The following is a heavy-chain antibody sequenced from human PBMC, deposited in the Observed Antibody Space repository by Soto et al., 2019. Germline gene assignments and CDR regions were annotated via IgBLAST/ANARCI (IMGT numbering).Heavy chain of an antibody. J-gene: IGHJ6*02. V-gene: IGHV1-69*06. D-gene: IGHD1-1*01. CDR2: IFPFFGTA. Sequence: QVQLVQSGAEVKKPGSSVKVSCKASGGTFSSYAISWVRQAPGQGLEGRGGIFPFFGTANYAQKFQGRVTITADKSTSTAYMELSSLRSEDTAVYYCARGVKVQLELHCGMDVWGQGTTVTVSS. CDR3: ARGVKVQLELHCGMDV. CDR1: GGTFSSYA.